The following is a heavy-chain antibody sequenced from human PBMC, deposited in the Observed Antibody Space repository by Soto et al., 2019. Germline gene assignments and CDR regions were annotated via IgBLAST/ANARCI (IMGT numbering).Heavy chain of an antibody. J-gene: IGHJ6*02. D-gene: IGHD2-15*01. CDR3: ASDLSPTEMGLRHYYGMDV. CDR1: GYTFTGYY. Sequence: QVQLVQSGAEVKKPGASVKVSCKASGYTFTGYYMHWVRQAPGQGLEWMGWINPNSGGTNYAQKFQGWVTMTRDTSSSPAYMELSRLRSDDTAVYYCASDLSPTEMGLRHYYGMDVWGQGTTVTVSS. V-gene: IGHV1-2*04. CDR2: INPNSGGT.